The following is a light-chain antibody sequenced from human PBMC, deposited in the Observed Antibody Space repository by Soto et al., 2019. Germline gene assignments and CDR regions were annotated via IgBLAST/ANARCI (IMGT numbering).Light chain of an antibody. CDR3: CSYAGSYTVV. CDR2: DVS. Sequence: QSALTQPRSVSGSPGQSVTISCTGTSSDVGGYNYVSWYQQHPGKAPKLMIYDVSKRPSGVPDRFSDSKSGNTASLTISGLQAEYEADYYCCSYAGSYTVVFGGGTKLTVL. V-gene: IGLV2-11*01. CDR1: SSDVGGYNY. J-gene: IGLJ2*01.